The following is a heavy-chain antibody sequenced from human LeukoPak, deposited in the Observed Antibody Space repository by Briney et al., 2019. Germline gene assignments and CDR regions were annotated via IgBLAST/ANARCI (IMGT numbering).Heavy chain of an antibody. CDR3: ARDRAGERELMDY. D-gene: IGHD1-26*01. CDR1: GFTFNSYV. V-gene: IGHV3-21*01. J-gene: IGHJ4*02. Sequence: PGGSLRLSCAASGFTFNSYVMSWVRQAPGKGLEWVSSISSSSSYIYYADSVKGRFTISRDNAKNSLYLQMNSLRAEDTAVYYCARDRAGERELMDYWGQGTLVTVSS. CDR2: ISSSSSYI.